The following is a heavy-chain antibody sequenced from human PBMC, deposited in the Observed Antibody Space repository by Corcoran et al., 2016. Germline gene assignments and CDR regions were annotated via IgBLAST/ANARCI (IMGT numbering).Heavy chain of an antibody. CDR1: GGSISSYY. CDR3: AGGTGTFDY. Sequence: QVQLQESGPGLVKPSETLSLTCTVSGGSISSYYWSWIRQPPGKGLEWIGYIYYSGSTNYNPSLKSRVTISVDTSKNQFSLKLSSVTAADTAVYYCAGGTGTFDYWGQGTLVTVSS. J-gene: IGHJ4*02. V-gene: IGHV4-59*01. D-gene: IGHD3-10*01. CDR2: IYYSGST.